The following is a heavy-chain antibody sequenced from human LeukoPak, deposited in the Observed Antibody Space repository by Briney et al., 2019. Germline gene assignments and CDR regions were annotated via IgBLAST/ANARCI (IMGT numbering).Heavy chain of an antibody. CDR1: GFTFGSFA. CDR2: LSGSGGNT. J-gene: IGHJ4*02. Sequence: GGSLRLSCAASGFTFGSFAMSWVRQAPGKELEWVSGLSGSGGNTYYADSVKGRFTISRDNSKKTLYLQMNSLRVEDTAVYYCAKGFWNGYYYFDSWGQGTLVTVSS. D-gene: IGHD3-3*01. V-gene: IGHV3-23*01. CDR3: AKGFWNGYYYFDS.